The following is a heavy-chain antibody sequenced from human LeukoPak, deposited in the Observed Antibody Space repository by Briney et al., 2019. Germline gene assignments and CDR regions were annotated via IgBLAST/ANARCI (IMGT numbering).Heavy chain of an antibody. CDR2: IRYDGSNK. J-gene: IGHJ3*02. Sequence: GGSLRLSCAASGFTFSSYGMHWVRQAPGKGLEWVAFIRYDGSNKYYADSVKGRFTISRDNAKNSLYLQMNSLRAEDSAVYYCARRGWGELVNAFDIWGQGTMVTVSS. CDR3: ARRGWGELVNAFDI. CDR1: GFTFSSYG. V-gene: IGHV3-30*02. D-gene: IGHD1-26*01.